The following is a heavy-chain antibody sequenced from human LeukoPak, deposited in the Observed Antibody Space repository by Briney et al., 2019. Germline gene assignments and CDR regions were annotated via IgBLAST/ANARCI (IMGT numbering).Heavy chain of an antibody. V-gene: IGHV3-23*01. J-gene: IGHJ4*02. Sequence: GGSLRLSCAASGFTFSSYAMSWVRQAPGKGLEWVSAISGSGGSTYYADSVKGRFTISRDNSKNTLYLQMNSLRAEDTAVYYCAKQYSSGWYHYLDYWGQGTLVTVSS. CDR1: GFTFSSYA. D-gene: IGHD6-19*01. CDR3: AKQYSSGWYHYLDY. CDR2: ISGSGGST.